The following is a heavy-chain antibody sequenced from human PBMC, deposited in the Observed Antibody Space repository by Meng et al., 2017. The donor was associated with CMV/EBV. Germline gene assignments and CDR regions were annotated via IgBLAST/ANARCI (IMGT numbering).Heavy chain of an antibody. D-gene: IGHD3-3*01. V-gene: IGHV3-21*01. J-gene: IGHJ6*02. CDR1: GFTFSSYS. Sequence: GESLKISCAASGFTFSSYSMNCVRQAPGKGLEWVSSISSSSSYIYYADSVKCRFTISRDNAKNSLYLQMNSLRAEDTAVYYCARVCNTSPYYDFWSGYFSADVYGMDVWGQGTTVTVSS. CDR2: ISSSSSYI. CDR3: ARVCNTSPYYDFWSGYFSADVYGMDV.